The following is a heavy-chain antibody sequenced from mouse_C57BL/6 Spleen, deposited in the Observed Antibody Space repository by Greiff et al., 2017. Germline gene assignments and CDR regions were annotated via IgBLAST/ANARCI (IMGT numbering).Heavy chain of an antibody. J-gene: IGHJ3*01. CDR3: TREYYCSRFAY. Sequence: EVKLVESGEGLVKPGGSLKLSCAASGFTFSSYAMSWVRQTPEKRLEWVSYISSGGDYIYYADTVQGRFTISRDNARNTLYLQMSSLKSEDTAMYYCTREYYCSRFAYWGQGTLVTVSA. V-gene: IGHV5-9-1*02. CDR1: GFTFSSYA. CDR2: ISSGGDYI. D-gene: IGHD1-1*01.